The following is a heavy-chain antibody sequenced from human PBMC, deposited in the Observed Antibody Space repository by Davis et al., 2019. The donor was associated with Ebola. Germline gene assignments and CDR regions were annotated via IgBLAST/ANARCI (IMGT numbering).Heavy chain of an antibody. J-gene: IGHJ5*02. D-gene: IGHD6-13*01. CDR2: IIPIFGTA. Sequence: SVKVSCKASGGTFSSYAISWVRQAPGQGLEWMGGIIPIFGTANYAQKFQGRVTITADKSTSTAYMELSSLRSDDTAVYYCASQGIAGTYNWFDPWGQGTLVTVSS. V-gene: IGHV1-69*06. CDR3: ASQGIAGTYNWFDP. CDR1: GGTFSSYA.